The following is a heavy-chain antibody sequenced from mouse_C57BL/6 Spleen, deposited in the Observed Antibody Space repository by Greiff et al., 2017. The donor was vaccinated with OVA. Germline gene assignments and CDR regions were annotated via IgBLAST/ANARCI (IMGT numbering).Heavy chain of an antibody. CDR1: GYTFTSYW. CDR2: INPSNGGT. D-gene: IGHD1-1*01. V-gene: IGHV1-53*01. J-gene: IGHJ3*01. CDR3: ARSGDYGSSTPSWFAY. Sequence: QVQLQQPGTELVKPGASVKLSCKASGYTFTSYWMHWVKQRPGQGLEWIGNINPSNGGTNYTEKFKSKATLTVDKSSSTDYMQSSSRTSEDSAVYYCARSGDYGSSTPSWFAYWGQGTLVTVSA.